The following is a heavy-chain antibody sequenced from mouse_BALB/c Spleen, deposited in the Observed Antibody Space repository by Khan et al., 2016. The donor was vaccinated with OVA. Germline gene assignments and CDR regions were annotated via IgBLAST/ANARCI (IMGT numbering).Heavy chain of an antibody. CDR3: ARIDI. CDR1: RLTISSYG. CDR2: IDSNSGST. Sequence: EVHLVESGGGIVQPGGSLKRSCAASRLTISSYGMPSVRQTPEKRLELVATIDSNSGSTDYPDSLKGRFTISGDNAKNALYLQMRSLKSEDTAMYDCARIDIWGEGTTLTVSS. D-gene: IGHD1-3*01. J-gene: IGHJ2*01. V-gene: IGHV5-6-3*01.